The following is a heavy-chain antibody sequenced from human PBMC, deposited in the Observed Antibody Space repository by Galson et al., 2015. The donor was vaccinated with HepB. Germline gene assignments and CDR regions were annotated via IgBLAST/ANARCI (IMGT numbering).Heavy chain of an antibody. CDR1: GDSVSSDSVA. CDR3: ARGFRSAVDY. J-gene: IGHJ4*02. D-gene: IGHD3-10*01. V-gene: IGHV6-1*01. CDR2: TYYRSKWYN. Sequence: CAISGDSVSSDSVAWNWIRQSPSRGLEWLGRTYYRSKWYNDYAVSVKSRIIINPDTSKNQFPLQLNSVTPEDTAVYYCARGFRSAVDYWGQGTLVTVSA.